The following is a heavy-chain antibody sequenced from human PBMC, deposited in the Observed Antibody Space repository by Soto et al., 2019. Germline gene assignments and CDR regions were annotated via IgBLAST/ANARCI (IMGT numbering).Heavy chain of an antibody. D-gene: IGHD4-4*01. J-gene: IGHJ6*03. Sequence: PGESLKISCKGSGYTFTDYWIGWVRQLPGKGLEWMGIIYPGDSDTRYSPSFQGHVTITVDKSTSTAYLQWNTLKASDTAMYSCARHISNFSYYYYSLAGWHQGTRVTASS. CDR3: ARHISNFSYYYYSLAG. V-gene: IGHV5-51*01. CDR2: IYPGDSDT. CDR1: GYTFTDYW.